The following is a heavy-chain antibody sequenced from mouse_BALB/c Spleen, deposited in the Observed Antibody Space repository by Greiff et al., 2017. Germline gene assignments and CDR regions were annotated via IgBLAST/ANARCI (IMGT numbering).Heavy chain of an antibody. CDR3: ARWFDYGSSYYAMDY. Sequence: QVQLQQSGAELARPGASVKLSCKASGYTFTDYYINWVKQRTGQGLEWIGEIYPGSGNTYYNEKFKGKATLTADKSSSTAYMQLSSLTSEDSAVYFCARWFDYGSSYYAMDYWGQGTSVTVSS. D-gene: IGHD1-1*01. J-gene: IGHJ4*01. CDR2: IYPGSGNT. CDR1: GYTFTDYY. V-gene: IGHV1-77*01.